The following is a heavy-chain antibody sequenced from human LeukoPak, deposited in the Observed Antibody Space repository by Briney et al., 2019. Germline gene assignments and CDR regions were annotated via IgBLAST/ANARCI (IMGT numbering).Heavy chain of an antibody. CDR2: IHYSGSA. CDR1: GGSVSSGSYY. D-gene: IGHD4-23*01. V-gene: IGHV4-61*01. Sequence: SETLSLTCTVSGGSVSSGSYYWSWIRQPPGRGLEWTAYIHYSGSAAYNPSLKSRVTISRDMSTNQFSLKMTSVTAADTAVYFCARDMGAPDYGSYSVDYWGQGTLVTVSS. J-gene: IGHJ4*02. CDR3: ARDMGAPDYGSYSVDY.